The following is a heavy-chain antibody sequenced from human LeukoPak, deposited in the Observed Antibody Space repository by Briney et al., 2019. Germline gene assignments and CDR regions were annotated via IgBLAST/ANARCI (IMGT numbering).Heavy chain of an antibody. Sequence: PGGSLRLSCAASGFTFSNSGMNWVRQASGKGLEWVGRIRSKANSYATAYAASVKGRFTISRDDSKNTAYLQMNSLKTEDTAVYYCTRLSEDDYCGGDCYSGVWGQGTLATVSS. CDR1: GFTFSNSG. CDR2: IRSKANSYAT. V-gene: IGHV3-73*01. D-gene: IGHD2-21*02. J-gene: IGHJ4*02. CDR3: TRLSEDDYCGGDCYSGV.